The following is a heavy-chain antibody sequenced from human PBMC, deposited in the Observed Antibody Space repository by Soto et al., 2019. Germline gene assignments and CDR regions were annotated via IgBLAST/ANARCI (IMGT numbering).Heavy chain of an antibody. CDR1: GFTFSSYS. D-gene: IGHD3-16*02. J-gene: IGHJ3*02. CDR3: ARGGDMITFGGVIVMNAFDS. CDR2: ISSSSSTI. Sequence: GGSLRLSCAASGFTFSSYSMNWVRQAPGKGLEWVSYISSSSSTIYYADSVKGRFTISRDNAKNSLYLQMNSLRAEDTAVYYCARGGDMITFGGVIVMNAFDSWGQGIRVTVAS. V-gene: IGHV3-48*01.